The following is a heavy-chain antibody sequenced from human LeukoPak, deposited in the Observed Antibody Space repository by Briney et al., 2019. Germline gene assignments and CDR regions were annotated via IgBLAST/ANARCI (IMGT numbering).Heavy chain of an antibody. V-gene: IGHV4-34*01. CDR1: GGSFSGYY. D-gene: IGHD6-13*01. CDR3: ARSSIAAAEY. Sequence: SETLSLTCAVYGGSFSGYYWSWIRQPPGKGLEWIGEINHSGSTNYNPSLKSRVTISVDTSKNQFSLKLSSVTAADTAVYYCARSSIAAAEYWGQGTLVTVSS. CDR2: INHSGST. J-gene: IGHJ4*02.